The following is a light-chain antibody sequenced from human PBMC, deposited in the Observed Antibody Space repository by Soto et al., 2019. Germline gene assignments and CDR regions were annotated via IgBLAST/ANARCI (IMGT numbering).Light chain of an antibody. J-gene: IGKJ5*01. V-gene: IGKV3-15*01. Sequence: EIVLTQSPATLSVSPGERATLSCRATETVSTNLAWFQRKAGQPPRLLIYGSSTRATGVPDGFSGSGSGTEFALIISSLQSEDVAVYYCQQYSNWPPAITFGQGTRLEIK. CDR2: GSS. CDR3: QQYSNWPPAIT. CDR1: ETVSTN.